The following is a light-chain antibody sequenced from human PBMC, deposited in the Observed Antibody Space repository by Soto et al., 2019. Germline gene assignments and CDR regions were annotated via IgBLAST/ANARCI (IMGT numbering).Light chain of an antibody. CDR1: QSVSSSY. V-gene: IGKV3-20*01. CDR2: GAS. Sequence: EIVLTQSPGTLSLSPGERATLSCRASQSVSSSYLAWYQQKPGQAPRLLIYGASSRATGIPDRFSGSGSETDFTLTIGRLEPEDFAVYYCQQYGSSQSFGQGTKVEIK. CDR3: QQYGSSQS. J-gene: IGKJ1*01.